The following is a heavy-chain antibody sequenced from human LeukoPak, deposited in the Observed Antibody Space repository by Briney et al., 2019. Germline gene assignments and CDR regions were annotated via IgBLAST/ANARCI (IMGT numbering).Heavy chain of an antibody. Sequence: SETLSLTCTVSGGSISSSSYYWGWLRQPPGKGLEWIGSIYYSGSNYYNPSLKSRVTISVDTSKNQFSLKLSSVTAADTAVYYCARPPVGGYFDLWGRGTLVTVSS. CDR3: ARPPVGGYFDL. CDR2: IYYSGSN. D-gene: IGHD4-17*01. CDR1: GGSISSSSYY. V-gene: IGHV4-39*01. J-gene: IGHJ2*01.